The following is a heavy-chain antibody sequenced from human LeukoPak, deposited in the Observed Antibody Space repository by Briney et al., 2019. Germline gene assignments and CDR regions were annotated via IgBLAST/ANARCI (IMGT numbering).Heavy chain of an antibody. Sequence: SETLSLTCTVTGGSISGYHWNWIRQSPGKGLEWISNIFYTGNTDYNPSLKSRVTISINTSKNEISLILRSVTAADTAVYYCAREYYFGLDVWGQGTTVTVSS. CDR1: GGSISGYH. CDR2: IFYTGNT. V-gene: IGHV4-59*12. J-gene: IGHJ6*02. CDR3: AREYYFGLDV.